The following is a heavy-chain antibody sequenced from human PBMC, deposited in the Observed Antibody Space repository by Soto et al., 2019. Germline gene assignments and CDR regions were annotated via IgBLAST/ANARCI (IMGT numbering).Heavy chain of an antibody. J-gene: IGHJ6*02. D-gene: IGHD6-6*01. CDR3: ARAAAHYSSSKVYYYGMDV. CDR1: GFTFSSYG. V-gene: IGHV3-33*01. Sequence: GGSLRLSCAASGFTFSSYGMHWVRQAPGKGLEWVAVIWYDGSNKYYADSVKGRFTISRDNSKNTLYLQMNSLRAEDTAVYYCARAAAHYSSSKVYYYGMDVWGQGTTVTVSS. CDR2: IWYDGSNK.